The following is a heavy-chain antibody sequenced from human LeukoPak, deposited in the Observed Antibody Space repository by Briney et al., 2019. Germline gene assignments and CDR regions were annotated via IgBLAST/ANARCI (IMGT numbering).Heavy chain of an antibody. D-gene: IGHD3-22*01. J-gene: IGHJ4*02. CDR2: INHSGST. V-gene: IGHV4-39*07. Sequence: SETLSLTCTVSGGSISSSSYYWGWIRQPPGKGLEWIGEINHSGSTNYNPSLKSRVTISVDTSKNQFSLKLSSVTAADTAVYYCASEYYYDSSGSQDYWGQGTLVTVSS. CDR1: GGSISSSSYY. CDR3: ASEYYYDSSGSQDY.